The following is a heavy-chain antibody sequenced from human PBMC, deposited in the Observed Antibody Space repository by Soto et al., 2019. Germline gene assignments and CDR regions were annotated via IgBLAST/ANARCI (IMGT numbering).Heavy chain of an antibody. CDR1: GFTFTSSA. CDR2: IVVGSGNT. Sequence: SVKVSCKASGFTFTSSAVQWVRQARGQRLEWIGWIVVGSGNTNYAQKFQERVTITRDMSTSTAYMELSSLRSEDTAVYYCAADARFLEWYYYGMDVWGQGTTVTVSS. V-gene: IGHV1-58*01. D-gene: IGHD3-3*01. J-gene: IGHJ6*02. CDR3: AADARFLEWYYYGMDV.